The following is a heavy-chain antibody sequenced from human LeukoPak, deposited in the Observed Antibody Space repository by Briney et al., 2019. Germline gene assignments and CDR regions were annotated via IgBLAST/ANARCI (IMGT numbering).Heavy chain of an antibody. Sequence: ASVKVSCKASGYTLTGYYMHWVRQAPGQGLEWMGWINPNSGGTNYAQKFQGRVTMTRDTSISTAYMELSRLRSDDTAVYYCARGRYYGSGSSVVTYWGQGTLVTVSS. CDR1: GYTLTGYY. J-gene: IGHJ4*02. V-gene: IGHV1-2*02. CDR3: ARGRYYGSGSSVVTY. D-gene: IGHD3-10*01. CDR2: INPNSGGT.